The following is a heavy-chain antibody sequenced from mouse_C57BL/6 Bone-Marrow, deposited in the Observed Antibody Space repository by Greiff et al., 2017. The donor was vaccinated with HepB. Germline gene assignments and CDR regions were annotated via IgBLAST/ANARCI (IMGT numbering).Heavy chain of an antibody. D-gene: IGHD3-2*02. J-gene: IGHJ3*01. CDR3: ARMGQLRLLWFAY. CDR2: IWSGGST. Sequence: VQLVESGPGLVQPSQSLSITCTVSGFSLTSYGVHWVRQSPGKGLEWLGVIWSGGSTDYNAAFISRLSISKDNSKSQVFFKMNSLQADDTAIYYCARMGQLRLLWFAYWGQGTLVTVSA. V-gene: IGHV2-2*01. CDR1: GFSLTSYG.